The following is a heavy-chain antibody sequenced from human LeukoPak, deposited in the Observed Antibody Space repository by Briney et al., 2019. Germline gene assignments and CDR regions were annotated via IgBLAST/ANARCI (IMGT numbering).Heavy chain of an antibody. J-gene: IGHJ4*02. D-gene: IGHD6-19*01. Sequence: GRSLRLSRAASGFTFSSYAMHGVRQAPGKGLEWGAVISYDGSNKYYADSVKGRFTISRDNSKNTLYLQMNSLRAEDTAVYYCARGASVAVAGTFLGYWGQGTLVTVSS. CDR3: ARGASVAVAGTFLGY. CDR2: ISYDGSNK. V-gene: IGHV3-30-3*01. CDR1: GFTFSSYA.